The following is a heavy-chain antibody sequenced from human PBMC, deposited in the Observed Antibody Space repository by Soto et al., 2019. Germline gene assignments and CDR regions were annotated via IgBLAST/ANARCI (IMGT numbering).Heavy chain of an antibody. CDR3: ARDIDSYGYLAELWY. J-gene: IGHJ4*02. CDR2: MNPNSGNT. D-gene: IGHD5-18*01. V-gene: IGHV1-8*01. CDR1: GYTFTSYD. Sequence: GASVKVSCKASGYTFTSYDINWVRQATGQGLEWMGWMNPNSGNTGYAQKFQGRVTMTTDTSTSTAYMELSSLRSEDTAVYYCARDIDSYGYLAELWYWGQGTLVTVSS.